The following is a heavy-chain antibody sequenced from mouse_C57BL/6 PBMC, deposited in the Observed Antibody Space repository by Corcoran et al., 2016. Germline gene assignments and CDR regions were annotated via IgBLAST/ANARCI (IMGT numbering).Heavy chain of an antibody. J-gene: IGHJ2*01. CDR3: SISDLVAYYCDY. CDR1: GYTFTDYY. D-gene: IGHD1-1*02. CDR2: INPYNGGT. Sequence: EVQLQQSGPVLVKPGASVKMSCKASGYTFTDYYMNWVKQSHGKSLEWIGVINPYNGGTSYNQKFKGKATLTVDKSSSTAYMELNSRTSEDSAVYYCSISDLVAYYCDYWGQGTTLTVSS. V-gene: IGHV1-19*01.